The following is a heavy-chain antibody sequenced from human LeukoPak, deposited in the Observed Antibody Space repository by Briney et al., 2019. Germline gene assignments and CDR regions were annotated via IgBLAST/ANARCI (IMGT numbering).Heavy chain of an antibody. D-gene: IGHD6-6*01. V-gene: IGHV1-69*05. CDR3: ARDEIAARPYYYYMDV. CDR1: GYTFTGYY. J-gene: IGHJ6*03. Sequence: GASVKVSCKASGYTFTGYYMHWVRQAPGQGLEWMGGIIPIFGTANYAQKFQGRVTITTDESTSTAYMELSSLRSEDTAVYYCARDEIAARPYYYYMDVWGKGTTVTVSS. CDR2: IIPIFGTA.